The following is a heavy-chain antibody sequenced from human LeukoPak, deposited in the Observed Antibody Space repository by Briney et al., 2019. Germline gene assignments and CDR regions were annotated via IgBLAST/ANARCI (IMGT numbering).Heavy chain of an antibody. J-gene: IGHJ4*02. CDR2: VSHNTGSK. V-gene: IGHV3-30*10. Sequence: GGTLRLSCAVSGFRFSTYAMQWGRQAPGKGLESGVVVSHNTGSKFYTDSLKGRFTISRDNSKNTLYLQMSGLRTDDTAVYYCARAIVGTENFDYWGEGTLATVSS. D-gene: IGHD5-12*01. CDR3: ARAIVGTENFDY. CDR1: GFRFSTYA.